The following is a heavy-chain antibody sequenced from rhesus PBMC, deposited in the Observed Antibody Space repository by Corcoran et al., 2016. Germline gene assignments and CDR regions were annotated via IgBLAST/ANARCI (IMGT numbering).Heavy chain of an antibody. D-gene: IGHD3-28*01. CDR1: GYSLSSGYG. CDR2: IYGGSGST. J-gene: IGHJ5-2*02. CDR3: ARVTTMVVARGNSLDV. V-gene: IGHV4-127*01. Sequence: QVQLQESGPGLVKPSETLSLTCAVSGYSLSSGYGWGWIRPPPGRGLSWIGQIYGGSGSTYYNPSLKSRVTVSKDTSKNQFSLKRSSVTAADTAVYYCARVTTMVVARGNSLDVWGRGVLVTVSS.